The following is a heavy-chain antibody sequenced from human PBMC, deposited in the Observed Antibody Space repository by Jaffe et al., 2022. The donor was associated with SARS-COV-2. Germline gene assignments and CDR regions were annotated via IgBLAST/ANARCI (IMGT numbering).Heavy chain of an antibody. Sequence: QVQLVESGGGVVQPGRSLRLSCAASGFTFSSYGMHWVRQAPGKGLEWVAVIWYDGSNKYYADSVKGRFTISRDNSKNTLYLQMNSLRAEDTAVYYCARGGDGYNWGAFDIWGQGTMVTVSS. CDR3: ARGGDGYNWGAFDI. CDR1: GFTFSSYG. V-gene: IGHV3-33*01. CDR2: IWYDGSNK. D-gene: IGHD5-12*01. J-gene: IGHJ3*02.